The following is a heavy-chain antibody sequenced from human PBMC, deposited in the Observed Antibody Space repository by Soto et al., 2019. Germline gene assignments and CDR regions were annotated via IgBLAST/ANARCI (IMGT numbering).Heavy chain of an antibody. CDR3: ARGPPSPRILGPTRSPWFDP. CDR2: IYYSGRS. Sequence: SETLCLTGAVYGGSFSGYYWMWIRQPPGKGMEWIGHIYYSGRSNYNPSLRSRFTMSVEPSRNHISLQVRSVTAADTAVXFCARGPPSPRILGPTRSPWFDPWGQGSLVTVSS. CDR1: GGSFSGYY. D-gene: IGHD1-26*01. V-gene: IGHV4-34*10. J-gene: IGHJ5*02.